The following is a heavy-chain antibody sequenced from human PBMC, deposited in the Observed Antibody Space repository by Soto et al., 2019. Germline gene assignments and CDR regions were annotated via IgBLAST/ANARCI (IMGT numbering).Heavy chain of an antibody. V-gene: IGHV4-31*03. CDR3: ARGVTMVRGVIHTPYFDY. J-gene: IGHJ4*02. D-gene: IGHD3-10*01. CDR2: IYYSGST. Sequence: QVQLQESGPGLVKPSQTLSLTCTVSGGSISSGGYYWSWIRQHPGKGLEWIGYIYYSGSTYYNPSLKSRVISVDTSKNQFSLKLSSVTAADTAVYYCARGVTMVRGVIHTPYFDYWGQGTLVTVSS. CDR1: GGSISSGGYY.